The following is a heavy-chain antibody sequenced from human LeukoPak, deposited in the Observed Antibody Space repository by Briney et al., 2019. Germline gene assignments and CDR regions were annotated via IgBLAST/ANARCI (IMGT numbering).Heavy chain of an antibody. V-gene: IGHV3-23*01. Sequence: LAGGSLRLSCAASGFTFSSYAMSWVRQAPGKGLEWVSAISGSGGSTYYADSVKGRFTISRDNSKNTLYLQMNSLRAEDTAVYYCARDYRITMVRGVMKAFDIWGQGTMVTVSS. D-gene: IGHD3-10*01. CDR1: GFTFSSYA. CDR3: ARDYRITMVRGVMKAFDI. J-gene: IGHJ3*02. CDR2: ISGSGGST.